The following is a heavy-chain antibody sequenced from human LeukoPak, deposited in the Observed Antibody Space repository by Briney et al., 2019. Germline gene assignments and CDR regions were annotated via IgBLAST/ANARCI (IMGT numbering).Heavy chain of an antibody. J-gene: IGHJ6*02. CDR3: ARLGYNFLYYYGMDV. V-gene: IGHV1-69*13. D-gene: IGHD5-24*01. CDR2: IIPIFGTA. CDR1: GYTFTSYG. Sequence: ASVKVSCKASGYTFTSYGISWVRQAPGQGLEWMGGIIPIFGTANYAQKFQGRVTITADESTSTAYMELSSLRSEDTAVYYCARLGYNFLYYYGMDVWGQGTTVTVSS.